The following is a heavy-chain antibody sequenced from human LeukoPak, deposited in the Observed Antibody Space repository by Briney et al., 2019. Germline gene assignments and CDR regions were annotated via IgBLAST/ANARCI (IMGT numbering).Heavy chain of an antibody. CDR2: MNPNSGNT. CDR3: ARADRIHAVFLATMAAFDI. J-gene: IGHJ3*02. Sequence: ASVKVSCKASGYTFTSYDINWVRQATGQGLEWMGWMNPNSGNTGYAQKFQGRVTMTRNTSISTAYMELSGLRSEDTAVYYCARADRIHAVFLATMAAFDIWGQGTMVTVSS. V-gene: IGHV1-8*01. D-gene: IGHD3-10*01. CDR1: GYTFTSYD.